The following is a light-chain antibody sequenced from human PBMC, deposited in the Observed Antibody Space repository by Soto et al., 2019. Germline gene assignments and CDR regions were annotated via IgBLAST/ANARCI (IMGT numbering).Light chain of an antibody. CDR3: SSYAGNNNLI. V-gene: IGLV2-8*01. CDR2: EVT. Sequence: QSALTQPPSASGSPGQSVTISCTGTSSDVGRYNYVSWYQQHPGKAPKLMIYEVTKRPSGVPERFLGSKSGNTSSLTVSGLQAEDEADYYCSSYAGNNNLIFGGGTKLTVL. CDR1: SSDVGRYNY. J-gene: IGLJ2*01.